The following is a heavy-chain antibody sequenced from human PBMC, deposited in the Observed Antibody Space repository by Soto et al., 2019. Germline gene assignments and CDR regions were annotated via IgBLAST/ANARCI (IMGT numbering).Heavy chain of an antibody. D-gene: IGHD6-19*01. J-gene: IGHJ4*02. CDR3: ARGGSGWYGYYFDY. Sequence: PWGSLRLSCAASGFTFISYGMHFFRHSPFKWLEWVAVIWYDGSNKYYADSVKGRFTISRDNSKNTLYLQMNSLRAEDTAVYYCARGGSGWYGYYFDYWGQGTLVTVSS. CDR2: IWYDGSNK. CDR1: GFTFISYG. V-gene: IGHV3-33*01.